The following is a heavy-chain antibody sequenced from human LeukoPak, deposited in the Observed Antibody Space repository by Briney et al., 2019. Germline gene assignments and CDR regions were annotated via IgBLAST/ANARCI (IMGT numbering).Heavy chain of an antibody. CDR3: ARGPSHGVFNWNYVHMDV. J-gene: IGHJ6*03. CDR2: INSDGSST. V-gene: IGHV3-74*01. CDR1: GFTFSSYW. Sequence: PGGSLRLSCAASGFTFSSYWMHWVRQAPGKGLVWVSRINSDGSSTSYADSVKGRFTISRDNAKNTLYLQMNSLRAEDTAVYYCARGPSHGVFNWNYVHMDVWGKGTTVTVSS. D-gene: IGHD1-7*01.